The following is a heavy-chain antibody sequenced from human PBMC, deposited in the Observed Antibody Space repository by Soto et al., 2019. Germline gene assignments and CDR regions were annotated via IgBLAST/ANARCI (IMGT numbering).Heavy chain of an antibody. CDR1: GYSISSSNW. D-gene: IGHD2-2*01. V-gene: IGHV4-28*03. Sequence: QVQLQESGPGLVKPSDTLSLICAVSGYSISSSNWWGWIRQPPGKGLEWIGNIYYSGSAYYNPSLTSRVTMSVDTSKNRFSLKLTSVTAVDTAVYYCARGDYAKAFDIWGQGTTVTVSS. CDR2: IYYSGSA. J-gene: IGHJ3*02. CDR3: ARGDYAKAFDI.